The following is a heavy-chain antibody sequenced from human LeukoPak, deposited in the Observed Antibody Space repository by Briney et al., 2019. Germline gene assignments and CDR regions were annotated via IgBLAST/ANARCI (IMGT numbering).Heavy chain of an antibody. V-gene: IGHV4-39*01. D-gene: IGHD3-10*01. Sequence: SETLSLTCTVSGASISSGSYSWSWIRQPPGKGLEWIGSIYYSGSTYYNPSLKSRVTISVDTSKNQFSLKLSSVTAADTAVYYCARLGQYYGSGSYYNFWNFDYWGQGTLVTVSS. CDR1: GASISSGSYS. CDR2: IYYSGST. CDR3: ARLGQYYGSGSYYNFWNFDY. J-gene: IGHJ4*02.